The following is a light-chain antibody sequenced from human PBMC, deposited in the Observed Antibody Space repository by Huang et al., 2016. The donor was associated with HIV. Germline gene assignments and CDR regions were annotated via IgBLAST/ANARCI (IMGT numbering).Light chain of an antibody. CDR1: QSVLYSSNNKNY. J-gene: IGKJ1*01. V-gene: IGKV4-1*01. CDR3: QQYYSTPWT. CDR2: WAS. Sequence: DIVMTQSPDSLAVSLGERATIHCKSSQSVLYSSNNKNYLAWYKQKPGQPPKLLIYWASTRESGVPDRFSGSGSGTDFTITISSLQAEDVAVYYCQQYYSTPWTFGQGTKVEIK.